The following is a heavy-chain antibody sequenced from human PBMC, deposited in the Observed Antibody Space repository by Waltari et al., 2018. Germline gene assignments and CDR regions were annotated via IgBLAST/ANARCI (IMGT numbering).Heavy chain of an antibody. D-gene: IGHD6-6*01. V-gene: IGHV3-21*01. Sequence: EVQLLESGGGLVQPGGSLRLSCAASGFTFSSYSMNWVRQAPGKGLEWVSSISSSSSYIYYADSVKGRFTISRDNAKNSLYLQMNSLRAEDTAVYYCARGGSSSSGLWFDPWGQGTLVTVSS. J-gene: IGHJ5*02. CDR2: ISSSSSYI. CDR1: GFTFSSYS. CDR3: ARGGSSSSGLWFDP.